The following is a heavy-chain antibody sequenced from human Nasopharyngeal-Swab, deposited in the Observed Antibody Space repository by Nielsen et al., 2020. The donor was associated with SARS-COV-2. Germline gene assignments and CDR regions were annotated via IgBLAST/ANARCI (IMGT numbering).Heavy chain of an antibody. CDR2: IYYTGST. Sequence: SETLSLTCTVSGGSISPYYWGWIRQSPGKGLEWLGYIYYTGSTEYNPSLKSRVTISIDTSKNQFSLNLRSVTAADTAVYYCARAYYGSSNYYTVWGQGTLVTVSS. V-gene: IGHV4-59*12. D-gene: IGHD3-10*01. CDR3: ARAYYGSSNYYTV. J-gene: IGHJ4*02. CDR1: GGSISPYY.